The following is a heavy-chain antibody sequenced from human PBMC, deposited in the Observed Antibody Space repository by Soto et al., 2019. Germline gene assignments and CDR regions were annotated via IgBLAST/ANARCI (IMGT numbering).Heavy chain of an antibody. CDR3: ARGGTPIDY. CDR1: GYTFTNFG. CDR2: ISAYNGNT. D-gene: IGHD3-16*01. J-gene: IGHJ4*02. Sequence: QVQLVQSGAEVKKPGASVKVSCKASGYTFTNFGISWVRQAPGQGLEWMGWISAYNGNTNYAQKFQGRVTMTTDTSTSTAYLAVRSLRFDETSVYYCARGGTPIDYCGEGTLVTVSS. V-gene: IGHV1-18*01.